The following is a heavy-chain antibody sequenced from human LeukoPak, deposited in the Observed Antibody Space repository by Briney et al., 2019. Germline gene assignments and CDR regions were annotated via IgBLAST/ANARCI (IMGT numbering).Heavy chain of an antibody. Sequence: SETLSLTCTVSGASISSSSYYWAWIRQPPGKGLEWLGSIYYSGSTYYNPSLKSRVTISVDTSKNQFSLKLSSVTAADTAVYYCARTYYDILTGYSQGIYFDYWGQGTLVTVSS. CDR2: IYYSGST. D-gene: IGHD3-9*01. CDR1: GASISSSSYY. J-gene: IGHJ4*02. V-gene: IGHV4-39*01. CDR3: ARTYYDILTGYSQGIYFDY.